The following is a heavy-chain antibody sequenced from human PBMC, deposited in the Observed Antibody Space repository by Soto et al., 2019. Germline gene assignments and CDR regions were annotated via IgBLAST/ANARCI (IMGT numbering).Heavy chain of an antibody. D-gene: IGHD3-10*01. J-gene: IGHJ5*01. CDR1: GDFISSYY. Sequence: QVQLQESGPGLVKPSETLSLTCTVSGDFISSYYWTWIRQPPGKELEWIGYIYDSWSTNYNPSLKSRVTLSEASSKKQISLNLSSVTAADTAVYYCARDRGRYGSGCFDSWGQGTLVTVSS. CDR2: IYDSWST. V-gene: IGHV4-59*01. CDR3: ARDRGRYGSGCFDS.